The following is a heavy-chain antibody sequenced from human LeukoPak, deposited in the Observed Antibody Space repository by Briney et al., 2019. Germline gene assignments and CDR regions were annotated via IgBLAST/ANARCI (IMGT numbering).Heavy chain of an antibody. V-gene: IGHV3-48*03. CDR1: GFTFSSYE. D-gene: IGHD5-12*01. CDR3: ARAGWLRFFDY. Sequence: PGGSLRLSCAASGFTFSSYEMNWVRQAPGKGLEWVSYISSSGSTIYYADSVKGRFTISRDNAKNSLYLQMNSLRAEDTAVYYCARAGWLRFFDYWGQGTLVTVSS. J-gene: IGHJ4*02. CDR2: ISSSGSTI.